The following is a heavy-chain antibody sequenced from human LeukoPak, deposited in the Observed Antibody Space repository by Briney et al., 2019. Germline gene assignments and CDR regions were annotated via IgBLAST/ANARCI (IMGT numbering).Heavy chain of an antibody. CDR3: VRDKYDRSNYAYLDS. CDR2: ISAGGDFV. V-gene: IGHV3-21*01. Sequence: GGSLRLSRAASGFPFSTHSLNWVRQAPGKGLEWVSPISAGGDFVYYGDSVKGRFTMSRDNAKNSLHLQMDSLTAEDTAVYYCVRDKYDRSNYAYLDSWGHGTLVTVSS. D-gene: IGHD3-22*01. CDR1: GFPFSTHS. J-gene: IGHJ5*01.